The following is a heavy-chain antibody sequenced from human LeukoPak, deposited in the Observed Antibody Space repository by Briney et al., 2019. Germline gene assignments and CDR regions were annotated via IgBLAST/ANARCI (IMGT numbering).Heavy chain of an antibody. CDR3: ARVGVDDSGNILEYFFDY. Sequence: PGGSLRLSCAASGFTFSSYSMNWVRQAPGKGLGWVSSISSSSSYIYYADSVKGRFTISRDNAKNSLYLQMNSLRAEDTAVYYCARVGVDDSGNILEYFFDYWGQGTLVTVSS. V-gene: IGHV3-21*01. CDR2: ISSSSSYI. J-gene: IGHJ4*02. D-gene: IGHD4-23*01. CDR1: GFTFSSYS.